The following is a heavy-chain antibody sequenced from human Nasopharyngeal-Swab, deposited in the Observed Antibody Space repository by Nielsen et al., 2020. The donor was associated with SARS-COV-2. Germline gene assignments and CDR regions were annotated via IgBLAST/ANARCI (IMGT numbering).Heavy chain of an antibody. CDR1: GFTFSSYW. V-gene: IGHV3-74*01. Sequence: GESLKISCEASGFTFSSYWMHWVRQAPGKGLVWVSRINSDGSRTSYADSVKGRFTISRDSAQSSLFLQMNSLRAEDTAVYYCARDGLDYDFWSAYFMDVWGRGTTVTVSS. J-gene: IGHJ6*02. D-gene: IGHD3-3*01. CDR3: ARDGLDYDFWSAYFMDV. CDR2: INSDGSRT.